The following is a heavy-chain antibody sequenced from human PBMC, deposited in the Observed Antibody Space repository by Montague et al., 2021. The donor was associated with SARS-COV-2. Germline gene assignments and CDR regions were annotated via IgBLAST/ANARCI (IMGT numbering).Heavy chain of an antibody. CDR1: GFSLSTSGMR. D-gene: IGHD3-9*01. CDR3: ARSYYDILTAYYTPFDY. J-gene: IGHJ4*02. CDR2: IDWDDDK. Sequence: PALVKPTQTLTLTCTFSGFSLSTSGMRASWIRQPPGKALEWLARIDWDDDKFYSTSLKTRLTISKDTSKNQEVLTMTNMDPVDTATYYCARSYYDILTAYYTPFDYWGQGTLVTVSS. V-gene: IGHV2-70*04.